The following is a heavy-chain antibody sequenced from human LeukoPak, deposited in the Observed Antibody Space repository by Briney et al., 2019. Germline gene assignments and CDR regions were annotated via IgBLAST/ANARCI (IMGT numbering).Heavy chain of an antibody. J-gene: IGHJ3*02. V-gene: IGHV1-8*01. CDR1: GYTFTSYD. CDR3: ARGQWELAAFDI. Sequence: ASVKVSCKASGYTFTSYDINWVRQATGQEIEWMGWMNPNSGNTGYAQKFQGRVTMTRNTSISTAYMELSSLRSEDTAVYYCARGQWELAAFDICGQGTMVTVSS. D-gene: IGHD1-26*01. CDR2: MNPNSGNT.